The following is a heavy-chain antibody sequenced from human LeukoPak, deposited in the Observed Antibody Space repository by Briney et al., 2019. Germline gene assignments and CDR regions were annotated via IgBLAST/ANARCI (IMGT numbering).Heavy chain of an antibody. CDR3: ARETYDYDASGFLSY. V-gene: IGHV3-21*01. Sequence: GGSLRLSCVASGFTFSNYAMSWVRQAPGKGLEWVSSISSSSSYIYYADSVKGRFTISRDNAKNSLYLQMNSLRAEDTAVYYCARETYDYDASGFLSYWGQGALVTVSS. J-gene: IGHJ4*02. D-gene: IGHD3-22*01. CDR2: ISSSSSYI. CDR1: GFTFSNYA.